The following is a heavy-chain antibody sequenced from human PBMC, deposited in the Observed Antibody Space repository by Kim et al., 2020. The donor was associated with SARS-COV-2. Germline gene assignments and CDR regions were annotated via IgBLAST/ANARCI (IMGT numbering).Heavy chain of an antibody. V-gene: IGHV1-46*01. CDR2: INPSGGST. CDR3: ARDRGGVLVTGSVGSLQFDL. Sequence: ASVKVSCKASGYTFTTYYMHWVRQAPGQGLEWMGIINPSGGSTNYAQKFQGRVTMTRDTSTSTIYMELSSLRSEDTAMYYCARDRGGVLVTGSVGSLQFDLWGRGTLVTVSS. CDR1: GYTFTTYY. D-gene: IGHD3-16*01. J-gene: IGHJ2*01.